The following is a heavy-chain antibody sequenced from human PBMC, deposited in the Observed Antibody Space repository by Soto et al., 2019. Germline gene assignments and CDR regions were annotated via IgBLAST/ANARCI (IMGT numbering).Heavy chain of an antibody. CDR1: GFTFDDYT. J-gene: IGHJ4*02. D-gene: IGHD3-22*01. CDR2: ISWDGGST. CDR3: AKGGYYYDSSGYYHFDY. V-gene: IGHV3-43*01. Sequence: GGSLRLSCAASGFTFDDYTMHWVRQAPGKGLEWVSLISWDGGSTYYADSVKGRFTISRDNSKNSLYLQMNSLRTEDTALYYCAKGGYYYDSSGYYHFDYWGQGTLVTVSS.